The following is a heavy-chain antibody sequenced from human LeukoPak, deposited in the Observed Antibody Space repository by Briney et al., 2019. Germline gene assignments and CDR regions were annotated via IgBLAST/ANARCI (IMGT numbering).Heavy chain of an antibody. CDR2: INPNSGGT. CDR3: AREGGIYCSGGSYYIDY. V-gene: IGHV1-2*02. CDR1: GYTFTGCY. D-gene: IGHD2-15*01. J-gene: IGHJ4*02. Sequence: GASVKVSCKASGYTFTGCYMHWVRQAPGQGLEWMGWINPNSGGTNYAQKFQGRVTMTRDTSISTAYMELSRLRSDDTAVYYCAREGGIYCSGGSYYIDYWGQGTLVTVSS.